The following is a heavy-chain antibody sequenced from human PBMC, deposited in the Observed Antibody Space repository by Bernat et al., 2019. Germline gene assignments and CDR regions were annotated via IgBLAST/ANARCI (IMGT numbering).Heavy chain of an antibody. CDR1: GGSISSGGYY. CDR2: IYYSGGT. J-gene: IGHJ4*02. Sequence: QVQLQESGPGLVKPSQTLSLTCTVSGGSISSGGYYWSWIRQHPGKGLEWIGYIYYSGGTYYNPSLKSRVTISVDTSKNQFSLKLSSVTAADTAVYYCARGVYSSGWYFDYWGQGTLVTVSS. D-gene: IGHD6-19*01. CDR3: ARGVYSSGWYFDY. V-gene: IGHV4-31*03.